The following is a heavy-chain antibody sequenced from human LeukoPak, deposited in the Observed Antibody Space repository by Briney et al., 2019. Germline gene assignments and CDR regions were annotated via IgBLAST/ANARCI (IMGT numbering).Heavy chain of an antibody. Sequence: SETLSLTCTVSGGSINDAYWSWIRQSPGRGLEWIGYIDYTGSTNYHPSLRGRVTISLATSKKQFSLTLSSVTAADTAVYYCAKRQAGQNNGLSRGPKKKANEYGLDVWGQGTTVTVSS. CDR3: AKRQAGQNNGLSRGPKKKANEYGLDV. CDR2: IDYTGST. CDR1: GGSINDAY. V-gene: IGHV4-59*08. D-gene: IGHD1-1*01. J-gene: IGHJ6*01.